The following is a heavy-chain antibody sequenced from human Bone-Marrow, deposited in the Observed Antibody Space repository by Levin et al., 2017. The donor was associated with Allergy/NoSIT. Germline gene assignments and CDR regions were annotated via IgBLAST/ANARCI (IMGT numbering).Heavy chain of an antibody. D-gene: IGHD2-2*01. CDR2: ISGSGGST. Sequence: GESLKISCAASGFTFSSYAMSWVRQAPGKGLEWVSAISGSGGSTYYADSVKGRFTISRDNSKNTLYLQMNSLRAEDTAVYYCAKVGGYCSSTSCYRYYYGMDVWGQGTTVTVSS. J-gene: IGHJ6*02. CDR3: AKVGGYCSSTSCYRYYYGMDV. V-gene: IGHV3-23*01. CDR1: GFTFSSYA.